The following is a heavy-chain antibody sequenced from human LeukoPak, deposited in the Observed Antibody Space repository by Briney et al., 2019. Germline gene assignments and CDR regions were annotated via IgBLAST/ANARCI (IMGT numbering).Heavy chain of an antibody. CDR3: VRDDRGIAVGSRDH. D-gene: IGHD6-19*01. CDR1: GFSFSNHW. CDR2: INPDGTEK. J-gene: IGHJ4*02. Sequence: GGSLRLSCAASGFSFSNHWMIWVRQAPGKGPEWVATINPDGTEKRYVDSVKGRFTISRDNGKNSLYLQMSSLRAEDTAVYYCVRDDRGIAVGSRDHGAQGTLVTVSS. V-gene: IGHV3-7*03.